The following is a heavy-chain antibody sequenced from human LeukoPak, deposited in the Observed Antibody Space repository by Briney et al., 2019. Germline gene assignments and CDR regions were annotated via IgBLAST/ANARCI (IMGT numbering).Heavy chain of an antibody. CDR3: AKSRGIYCRSSSCSFDY. V-gene: IGHV3-23*01. J-gene: IGHJ4*02. D-gene: IGHD2-2*01. Sequence: GGSLRLSCAASGFTFSNYAMSWVRQAPGKGLEWVSTVSASGTNSYYADSVKGRFTISRDNSKNTLYLQMNILRAQDTAVCFCAKSRGIYCRSSSCSFDYWGQGILVTVSS. CDR2: VSASGTNS. CDR1: GFTFSNYA.